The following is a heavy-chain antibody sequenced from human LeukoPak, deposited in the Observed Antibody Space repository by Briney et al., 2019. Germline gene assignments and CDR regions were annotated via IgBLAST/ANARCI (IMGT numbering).Heavy chain of an antibody. J-gene: IGHJ3*02. D-gene: IGHD6-19*01. CDR2: ISSSGSTI. Sequence: GGSLRLYCAASGFTFSSYEMNWVRQAPGKGLEGVSYISSSGSTISYEDSVKGPFTISRDNAKNSLYLQMNSLRAEDTAVYYCARDRRGPSRYSSGWYLDAFDIWGQGIMVTVAS. CDR1: GFTFSSYE. V-gene: IGHV3-48*03. CDR3: ARDRRGPSRYSSGWYLDAFDI.